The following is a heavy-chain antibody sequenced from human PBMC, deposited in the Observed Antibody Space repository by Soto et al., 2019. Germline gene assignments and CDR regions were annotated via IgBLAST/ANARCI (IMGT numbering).Heavy chain of an antibody. J-gene: IGHJ3*02. V-gene: IGHV1-8*01. CDR1: GYTLTSYD. D-gene: IGHD6-6*01. Sequence: GASVKVSCKDSGYTLTSYDINWVRQATGQGLEWMGWMNPNSGNTGYAQKFQGRVTMTRNTSISTAYMELSSLRSEDTAVYYCARDKLVKSIAARRTLRFGAFDIWGQGTMVTVSS. CDR2: MNPNSGNT. CDR3: ARDKLVKSIAARRTLRFGAFDI.